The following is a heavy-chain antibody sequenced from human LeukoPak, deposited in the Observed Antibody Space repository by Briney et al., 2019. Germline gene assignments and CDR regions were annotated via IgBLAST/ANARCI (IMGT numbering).Heavy chain of an antibody. Sequence: GGSLRLSCAASGFTFSTYAMGWVRQAPGKGLEWASSISGGDGSPYYADSVKGRFTISRDNSKNTLYLQMNSLRAEDTAVYYCAKGESHPKYYFDYWGQGTLVTVSS. CDR1: GFTFSTYA. D-gene: IGHD3-10*01. J-gene: IGHJ4*02. CDR3: AKGESHPKYYFDY. V-gene: IGHV3-23*01. CDR2: ISGGDGSP.